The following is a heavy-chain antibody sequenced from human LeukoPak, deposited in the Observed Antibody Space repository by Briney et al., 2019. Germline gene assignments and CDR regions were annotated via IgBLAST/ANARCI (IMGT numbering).Heavy chain of an antibody. Sequence: ASVKVSCKASGYTFSNYGFSWVRQAPGQGLEWMGWISAYNGNTNYAQKLQGRVTMITDTSTTTAYMELRSLISADTAVYYCARTGWLQSDPFDSWGQGTLVTVSS. D-gene: IGHD5-24*01. J-gene: IGHJ4*02. CDR3: ARTGWLQSDPFDS. CDR1: GYTFSNYG. V-gene: IGHV1-18*01. CDR2: ISAYNGNT.